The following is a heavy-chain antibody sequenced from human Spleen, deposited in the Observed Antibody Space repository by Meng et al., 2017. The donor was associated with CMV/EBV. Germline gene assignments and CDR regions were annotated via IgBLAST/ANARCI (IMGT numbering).Heavy chain of an antibody. V-gene: IGHV1-18*01. CDR3: AGGRDGYSYYFDY. J-gene: IGHJ4*02. CDR1: GYTFPRYG. Sequence: CKATGYTFPRYGISWVRQAPGQGLEWMGWISAYKGNTNYAQKLQGRVTMTTDTSTSTAYMELRSLRSDDTAVYYCAGGRDGYSYYFDYWGQGTLVTVSS. CDR2: ISAYKGNT. D-gene: IGHD5-24*01.